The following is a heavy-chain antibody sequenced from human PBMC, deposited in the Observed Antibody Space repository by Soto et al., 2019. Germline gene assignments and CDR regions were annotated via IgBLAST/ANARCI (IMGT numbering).Heavy chain of an antibody. J-gene: IGHJ4*02. Sequence: PGGSLRLSCAASGFTFSSFAMTWVRQAPGKGLEWVSAVSGSVSSTYYADSVKGRFTISRDDSKNTLYLQMNSLRAEDTAVYYCAKVSTYYYDSSGSLFDYWGQGTLVTVSS. CDR1: GFTFSSFA. V-gene: IGHV3-23*01. CDR2: VSGSVSST. D-gene: IGHD3-22*01. CDR3: AKVSTYYYDSSGSLFDY.